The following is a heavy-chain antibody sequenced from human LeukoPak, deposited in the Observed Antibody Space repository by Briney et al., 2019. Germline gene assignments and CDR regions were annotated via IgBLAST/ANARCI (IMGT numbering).Heavy chain of an antibody. Sequence: QPGGSLRLSCAASGFTFSNYDMFWVRQTTGKGLEWVSTIGAADDTHYPGSVRGRFTISRESAKDSLYLQMNSLRAGDTAVYYCARGSGSHFDYWGQGTLVTVSS. CDR3: ARGSGSHFDY. J-gene: IGHJ4*02. D-gene: IGHD1-26*01. CDR2: IGAADDT. CDR1: GFTFSNYD. V-gene: IGHV3-13*04.